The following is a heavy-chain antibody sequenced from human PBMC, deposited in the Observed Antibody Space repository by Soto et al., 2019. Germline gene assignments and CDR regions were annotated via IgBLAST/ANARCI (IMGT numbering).Heavy chain of an antibody. D-gene: IGHD3-10*01. Sequence: SETLSLTCAVYGGSFSGYYWSWIRQPPGKGLEWIGEINHSGSTNYNPSLKSRVTISVDTSKNQFSLKLSSVTAADTAVYYCASRPMVRGVPYGMYVWGQGTTVTVSS. CDR1: GGSFSGYY. CDR2: INHSGST. V-gene: IGHV4-34*01. J-gene: IGHJ6*02. CDR3: ASRPMVRGVPYGMYV.